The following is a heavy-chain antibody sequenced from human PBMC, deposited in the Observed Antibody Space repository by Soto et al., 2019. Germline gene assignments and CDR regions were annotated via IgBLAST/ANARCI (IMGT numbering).Heavy chain of an antibody. CDR1: GDSVSSNSAA. V-gene: IGHV6-1*01. CDR3: ARSGPGGYIDY. J-gene: IGHJ4*02. CDR2: TYYRSKWYN. Sequence: SHTLSLTCDSSGDSVSSNSAAWNRIRQSPSRGLEWLGRTYYRSKWYNHYAVSVKSRITVNPDTSKNQFSLQLNSVTPEDTAVYYCARSGPGGYIDYSGQRPLVTLSS. D-gene: IGHD3-22*01.